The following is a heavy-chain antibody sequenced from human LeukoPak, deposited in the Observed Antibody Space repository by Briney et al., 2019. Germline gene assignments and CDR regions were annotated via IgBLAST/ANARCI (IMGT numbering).Heavy chain of an antibody. CDR1: GYTFTGNY. CDR3: ARDYSSGWYVMDY. Sequence: GASVKVSCKASGYTFTGNYMHWVRQAPGQRLEWMGWINPNSCGTNYAQKFQGRVTMTRDTSIGTAYMELNRLRSDDTAVYYCARDYSSGWYVMDYWGQGTLVTVSS. J-gene: IGHJ4*02. D-gene: IGHD6-19*01. V-gene: IGHV1-2*02. CDR2: INPNSCGT.